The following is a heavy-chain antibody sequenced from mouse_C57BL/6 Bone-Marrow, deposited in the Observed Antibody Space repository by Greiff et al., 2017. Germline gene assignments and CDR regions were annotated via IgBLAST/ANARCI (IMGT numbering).Heavy chain of an antibody. CDR3: AREGSRLDY. CDR1: GYSFTGYY. Sequence: VQLQQSGPELVKPGASVKISCKASGYSFTGYYMNWVKQSPEKSLEWIGEINPSTGGTTYNQKFKAKATLTVDKSSSTAYMQLKSLTSEDSAVYYCAREGSRLDYWGQGTTLTVSS. D-gene: IGHD1-1*01. CDR2: INPSTGGT. J-gene: IGHJ2*01. V-gene: IGHV1-42*01.